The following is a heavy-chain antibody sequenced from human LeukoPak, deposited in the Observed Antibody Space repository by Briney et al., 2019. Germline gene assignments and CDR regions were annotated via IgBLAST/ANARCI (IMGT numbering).Heavy chain of an antibody. D-gene: IGHD4-23*01. Sequence: SETLSLTCTVSGGSISSSSYYWSWIRQPPGKGLEWIGSIYYSGSTYYNPSLKSRVTISVDTSKNQFSLKLSSVTAADTAVYYCARGHYGGNPRDAFDIWGQGTMVTVSS. CDR1: GGSISSSSYY. J-gene: IGHJ3*02. CDR2: IYYSGST. V-gene: IGHV4-39*07. CDR3: ARGHYGGNPRDAFDI.